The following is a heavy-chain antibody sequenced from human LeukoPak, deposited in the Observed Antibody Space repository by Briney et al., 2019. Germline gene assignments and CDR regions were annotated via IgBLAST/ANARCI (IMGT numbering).Heavy chain of an antibody. V-gene: IGHV3-30*04. CDR1: GFTFSSYD. D-gene: IGHD5-12*01. CDR2: ISYGGRNK. Sequence: GRSLRLSCAASGFTFSSYDMNWVRQAPGKGLEWVAVISYGGRNKYYADSVKGRFTISRDNSKNTLYLQMNSLRTEDTAVYSCAKDPASSTADGLHDYLFDYWGQGTLVTVSS. J-gene: IGHJ4*02. CDR3: AKDPASSTADGLHDYLFDY.